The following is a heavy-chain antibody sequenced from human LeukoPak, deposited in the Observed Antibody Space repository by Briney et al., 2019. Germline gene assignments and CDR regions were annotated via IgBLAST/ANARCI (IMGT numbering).Heavy chain of an antibody. CDR3: AREGDDYGGNSGY. D-gene: IGHD4-23*01. CDR1: GFTFSSYAM. J-gene: IGHJ4*02. CDR2: IYHSGST. Sequence: GSLRLSCAASGFTFSSYAMSWVRQPPGKGLEWIGEIYHSGSTNYNPSLKSRVTISVDKSKNQFSLKLSSVTAADTAVYYCAREGDDYGGNSGYWGQGTLVTVSS. V-gene: IGHV4-4*02.